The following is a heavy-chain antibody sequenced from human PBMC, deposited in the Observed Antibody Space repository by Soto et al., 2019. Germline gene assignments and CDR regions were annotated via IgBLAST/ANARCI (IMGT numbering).Heavy chain of an antibody. Sequence: SETLSLTCTVSGGSISSYYLSWIRQPPGKGLEWIGYIYYSGSTNYNPSLKSRVTISVDTSKNQFSLKLSSVTAADTAVYYCARDYHSGGAFDIWGQGTMVTVS. J-gene: IGHJ3*02. V-gene: IGHV4-59*01. D-gene: IGHD6-19*01. CDR3: ARDYHSGGAFDI. CDR2: IYYSGST. CDR1: GGSISSYY.